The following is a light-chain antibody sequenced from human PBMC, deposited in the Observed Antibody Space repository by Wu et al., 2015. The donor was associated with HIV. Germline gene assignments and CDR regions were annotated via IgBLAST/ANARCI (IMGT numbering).Light chain of an antibody. CDR2: GAS. CDR1: QNVNSRY. CDR3: QQYGISSPLT. V-gene: IGKV3-20*01. J-gene: IGKJ4*01. Sequence: ENVLTQSPGTLSLSPGERATLSCRASQNVNSRYLAWYQQRPGQAPRLLISGASSRATGIPDRFSGSGSGTDFTLTISRLEPEDFAVYYCQQYGISSPLTFGGGTKVEIK.